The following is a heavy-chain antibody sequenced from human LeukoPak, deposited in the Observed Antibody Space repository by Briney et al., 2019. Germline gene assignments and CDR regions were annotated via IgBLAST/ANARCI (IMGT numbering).Heavy chain of an antibody. D-gene: IGHD6-19*01. J-gene: IGHJ4*02. CDR1: GFTFDDDG. Sequence: PGGSLRLSCAASGFTFDDDGMSWVRQAPGKGLEWVSGINWNGGSTGYADSVKGRFTISRDNAKNSLYLQMNSLRAEDTALYHCARSPYSSGWYHNDYWGQGTLVTVSS. V-gene: IGHV3-20*01. CDR2: INWNGGST. CDR3: ARSPYSSGWYHNDY.